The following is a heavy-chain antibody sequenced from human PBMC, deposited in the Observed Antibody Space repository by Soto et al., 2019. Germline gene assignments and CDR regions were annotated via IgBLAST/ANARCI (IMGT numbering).Heavy chain of an antibody. CDR1: GYTFTSYA. V-gene: IGHV1-3*01. Sequence: GASVKVSCKASGYTFTSYAMHWVRQAPGQRLGWMGWINAGNGNTKYSQKFQGRVTITRDTSASTAYMELSSLRSEDAAVYYCARDFLSPIVGVANGVDPWGQGTLVTVSS. CDR3: ARDFLSPIVGVANGVDP. CDR2: INAGNGNT. J-gene: IGHJ5*02. D-gene: IGHD3-3*01.